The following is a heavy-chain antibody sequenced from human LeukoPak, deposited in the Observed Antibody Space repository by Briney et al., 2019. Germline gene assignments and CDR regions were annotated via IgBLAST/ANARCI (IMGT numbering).Heavy chain of an antibody. CDR1: GFTFSSYA. J-gene: IGHJ4*02. CDR3: MKGMVVTALFDY. CDR2: ISSNGGST. D-gene: IGHD2-21*02. Sequence: GGPLRLSCSASGFTFSSYAMHWVRQAPGKGLEYVSAISSNGGSTYYADSVKGRFTISRDNSKNTLYLQMSNLRAEDTAVYYCMKGMVVTALFDYWGQGTLVTVSS. V-gene: IGHV3-64D*06.